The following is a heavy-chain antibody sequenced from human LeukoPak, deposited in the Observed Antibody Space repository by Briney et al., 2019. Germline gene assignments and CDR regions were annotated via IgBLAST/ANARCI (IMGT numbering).Heavy chain of an antibody. Sequence: ASVKVSCKASGYTFTSYYMHWVRQAPGQGLEWMGIINPSGGSTSYAQKFQGRVTMTRDTSTSTVYMEMSSLRSEDTAVYYCARDTTPPGGELLGDAFDIWGQGTMVTVSS. CDR1: GYTFTSYY. CDR2: INPSGGST. D-gene: IGHD1-26*01. CDR3: ARDTTPPGGELLGDAFDI. V-gene: IGHV1-46*01. J-gene: IGHJ3*02.